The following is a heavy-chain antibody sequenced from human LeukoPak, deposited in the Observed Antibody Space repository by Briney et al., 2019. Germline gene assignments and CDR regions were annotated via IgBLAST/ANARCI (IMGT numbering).Heavy chain of an antibody. D-gene: IGHD3-16*02. J-gene: IGHJ3*02. V-gene: IGHV3-23*01. CDR3: ATTKGGNMITFGGVIVHDAFDI. CDR2: ISGSGGST. Sequence: GGSLRLSCAASGFTFSSYAMSWVRQAPGKGLEWVSAISGSGGSTYYADSVKGRFTISRDNSKNTLYLQMNSLRAEGTAVYYCATTKGGNMITFGGVIVHDAFDIWGQGTMVTVSS. CDR1: GFTFSSYA.